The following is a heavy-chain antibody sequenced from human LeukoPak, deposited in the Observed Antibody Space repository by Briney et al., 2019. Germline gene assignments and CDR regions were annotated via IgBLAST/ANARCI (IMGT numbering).Heavy chain of an antibody. V-gene: IGHV3-74*01. CDR2: INGDGSTT. D-gene: IGHD3-16*01. J-gene: IGHJ4*02. Sequence: GGSLRLSCAASGFTLSSYWMQWGRQAPGRGLVLVSRINGDGSTTHYADCVKDPFTISRDNAKNTLYLQINSLRAEDTAVYYCTRGFWGWEVDSWGQGTLVTVSS. CDR1: GFTLSSYW. CDR3: TRGFWGWEVDS.